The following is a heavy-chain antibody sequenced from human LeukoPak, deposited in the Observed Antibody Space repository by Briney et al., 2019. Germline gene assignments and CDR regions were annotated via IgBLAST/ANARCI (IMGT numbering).Heavy chain of an antibody. D-gene: IGHD6-19*01. J-gene: IGHJ4*02. CDR2: INPNSGGT. CDR1: GYTFAGYY. V-gene: IGHV1-2*02. CDR3: ARESSSGWYWCY. Sequence: GASVKVSCKASGYTFAGYYMHWVRQAPGQGLEWMGWINPNSGGTNYAQKFQGRVTMTRDTSISTAYMELSRLRSDDTAVYYCARESSSGWYWCYWGQGTLVTVSS.